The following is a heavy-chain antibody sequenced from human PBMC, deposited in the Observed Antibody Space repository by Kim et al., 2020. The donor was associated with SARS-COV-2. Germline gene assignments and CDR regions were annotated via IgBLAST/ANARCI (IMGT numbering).Heavy chain of an antibody. D-gene: IGHD2-15*01. CDR2: INNDGSST. Sequence: GGSLRLSCAASGFTFSSYWMHWVRQAPGQGLVWVSFINNDGSSTGYADSVKGRFTISRDNAKNTVNLQMNSLRGDDTAVYYCVKGGAHWGQGSLVTVSS. CDR1: GFTFSSYW. V-gene: IGHV3-74*01. CDR3: VKGGAH. J-gene: IGHJ4*02.